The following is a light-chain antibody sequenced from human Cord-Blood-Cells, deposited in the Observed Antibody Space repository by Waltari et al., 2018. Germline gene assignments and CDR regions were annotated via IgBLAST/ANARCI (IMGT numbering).Light chain of an antibody. V-gene: IGLV2-8*01. J-gene: IGLJ1*01. Sequence: QSALTQPPSASGSPGQSVTIPCTGTSSYVGGYNSVSWYQQHPGKAPKLMIYEVSKRPSGVPDRFSGSKSGNTASLTVSGLQAEDEADYYCSSYAGSNNRVFGTGTKVTVL. CDR1: SSYVGGYNS. CDR2: EVS. CDR3: SSYAGSNNRV.